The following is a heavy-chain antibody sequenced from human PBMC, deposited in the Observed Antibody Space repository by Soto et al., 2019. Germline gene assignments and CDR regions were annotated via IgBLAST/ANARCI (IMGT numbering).Heavy chain of an antibody. J-gene: IGHJ4*02. D-gene: IGHD1-26*01. Sequence: SETLSLTCAVSGGSISSSNWWSWVRQPPGKGLEWIGEIYHSGSTNYNPSLKSRVTISVNKSKNQFSLKLSSVTAADTAAYYCARSEVASGSPFDYWGQGTLVTVSS. V-gene: IGHV4-4*02. CDR3: ARSEVASGSPFDY. CDR1: GGSISSSNW. CDR2: IYHSGST.